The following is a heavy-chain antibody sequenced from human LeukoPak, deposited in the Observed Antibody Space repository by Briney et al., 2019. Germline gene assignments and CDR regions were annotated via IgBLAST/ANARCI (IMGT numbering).Heavy chain of an antibody. D-gene: IGHD6-19*01. V-gene: IGHV3-30*18. CDR2: ISYDGSNK. J-gene: IGHJ4*02. CDR1: GFIFSRYA. Sequence: GGSLRLSCSASGFIFSRYAMHWVRQAPGKGLEWVAVISYDGSNKYYADSVKGRFTISRDNSKNTLYLQMNSLRAEDTAVYYCAKFSGIAVLQDYWGQGTLVTVSS. CDR3: AKFSGIAVLQDY.